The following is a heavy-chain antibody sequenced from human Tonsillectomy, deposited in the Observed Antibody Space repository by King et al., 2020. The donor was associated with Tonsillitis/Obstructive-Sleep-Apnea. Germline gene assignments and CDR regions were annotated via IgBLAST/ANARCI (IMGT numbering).Heavy chain of an antibody. CDR3: AGGVVISFLDY. CDR2: IYSGGST. CDR1: GFTVSNNY. V-gene: IGHV3-66*01. Sequence: VQLVESGGGLVQPGGSLRLSCAASGFTVSNNYMTWVRQAPGKGLEWVSTIYSGGSTYYADSVKGRFTISRDNSKNTLYLHMNSLRAEDTAVYYCAGGVVISFLDYWGQGTLVTVSS. D-gene: IGHD3-3*01. J-gene: IGHJ4*02.